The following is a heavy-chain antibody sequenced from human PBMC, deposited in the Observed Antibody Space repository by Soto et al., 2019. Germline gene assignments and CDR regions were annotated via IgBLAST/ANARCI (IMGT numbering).Heavy chain of an antibody. CDR1: GGSISSYY. CDR3: ARHSSSWYRYYFDY. D-gene: IGHD6-13*01. J-gene: IGHJ4*02. Sequence: SETLSLTCTVSGGSISSYYWSWIRQPPGKGLEWIGYIYYSGSTNYNPSLKSRVTISVDTSKNQFSLKLRSVPAADTAVYYSARHSSSWYRYYFDYWGQGTLVTVSS. V-gene: IGHV4-59*01. CDR2: IYYSGST.